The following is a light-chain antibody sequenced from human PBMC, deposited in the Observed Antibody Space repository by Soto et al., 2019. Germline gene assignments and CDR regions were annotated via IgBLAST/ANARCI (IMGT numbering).Light chain of an antibody. CDR2: AAS. CDR1: QGIRNY. CDR3: QKYNSVPRT. J-gene: IGKJ2*01. Sequence: DIQMTQSPSSLSASIGDRVTITCRASQGIRNYLAWYQQKPGKVPKLLIYAASTLVSGVPSRFSGSGSGTDFTLTISSLQPEDFATYYCQKYNSVPRTFGQGTKLEIK. V-gene: IGKV1-27*01.